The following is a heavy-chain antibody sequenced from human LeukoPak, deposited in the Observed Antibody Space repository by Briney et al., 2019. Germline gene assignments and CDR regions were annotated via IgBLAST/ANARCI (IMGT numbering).Heavy chain of an antibody. Sequence: ASVKVSCKASGYTFTSYGISWVRQAPGQGLEWMGWISAYNGNTNYAQKLQGRVTMTTDTSTSTAYMELRSLRSDDTAVYYYARDPKRPYDFWTQPQSQYGMDVWGQGTTVTVSS. CDR3: ARDPKRPYDFWTQPQSQYGMDV. V-gene: IGHV1-18*01. D-gene: IGHD3-3*01. CDR2: ISAYNGNT. CDR1: GYTFTSYG. J-gene: IGHJ6*02.